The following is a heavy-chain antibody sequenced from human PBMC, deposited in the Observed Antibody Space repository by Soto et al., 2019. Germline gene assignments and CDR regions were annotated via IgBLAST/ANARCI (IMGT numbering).Heavy chain of an antibody. CDR3: AKDRYYYDSSGYYDY. D-gene: IGHD3-22*01. CDR1: GFTFSSYG. Sequence: PGGSLRLSCAPPGFTFSSYGMHWVRQAPGKGLEWVAVISYDGSNKYYADSVKGRFTISRDNSKNTLYLQMNSLRAEDTAVYYCAKDRYYYDSSGYYDYWGQGTLVTVSS. V-gene: IGHV3-30*18. CDR2: ISYDGSNK. J-gene: IGHJ4*02.